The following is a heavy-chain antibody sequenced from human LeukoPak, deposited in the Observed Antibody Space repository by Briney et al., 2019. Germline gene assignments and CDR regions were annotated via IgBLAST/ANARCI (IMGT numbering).Heavy chain of an antibody. CDR1: GFTFDDYA. CDR3: AKDRRAPLWYFDL. CDR2: ITWNSGSM. J-gene: IGHJ2*01. Sequence: PGRSLRLSCAASGFTFDDYAIHWVRQAPGKGLEWVSGITWNSGSMVYADSVKGRFTISRDNSKNTLYLQMNSLRAEDTAVYYCAKDRRAPLWYFDLWGRGTLVTVSS. V-gene: IGHV3-9*01.